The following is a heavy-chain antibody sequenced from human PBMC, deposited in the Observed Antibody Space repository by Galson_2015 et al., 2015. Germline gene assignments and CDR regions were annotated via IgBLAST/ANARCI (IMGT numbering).Heavy chain of an antibody. Sequence: SVKVSCKASGGTFSSYAISWVRQAPGQGLEWMGGIIPIFGTANYAQKFQGRVTITADESTSTAYMELSSLRSEDTAVYYCARVGLDPVVPAAMPFDYWGQGTLVTVSS. D-gene: IGHD2-2*01. CDR3: ARVGLDPVVPAAMPFDY. V-gene: IGHV1-69*13. J-gene: IGHJ4*02. CDR2: IIPIFGTA. CDR1: GGTFSSYA.